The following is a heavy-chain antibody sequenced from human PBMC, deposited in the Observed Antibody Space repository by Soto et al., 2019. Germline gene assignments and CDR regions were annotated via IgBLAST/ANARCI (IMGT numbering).Heavy chain of an antibody. CDR2: MNPNSGNT. CDR3: ARERSAAGGGWVAT. D-gene: IGHD6-13*01. J-gene: IGHJ4*02. CDR1: GYTFTSYD. Sequence: QVQLVQSGAEVKKPGASVKVSCKASGYTFTSYDINWVRQATGQGLEWMGWMNPNSGNTDYAQKFQGRVTMTRNTAINTAYMELSSLRSEDTAVYYCARERSAAGGGWVATWGQGTVVTVSS. V-gene: IGHV1-8*01.